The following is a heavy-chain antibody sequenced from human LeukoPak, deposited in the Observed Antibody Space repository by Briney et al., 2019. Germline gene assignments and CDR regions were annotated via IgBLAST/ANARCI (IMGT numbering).Heavy chain of an antibody. CDR1: GYTFTSYD. CDR3: ARLEWELREDY. V-gene: IGHV1-8*01. D-gene: IGHD1-26*01. Sequence: ASVKVSFKSSGYTFTSYDINWVRQPTAQGLEWMGWMNPNSGNTGYAQKFQGRVTMTRNTSISTAYMELSSLRSEDTAVYYCARLEWELREDYWGQGTLVTVSS. J-gene: IGHJ4*02. CDR2: MNPNSGNT.